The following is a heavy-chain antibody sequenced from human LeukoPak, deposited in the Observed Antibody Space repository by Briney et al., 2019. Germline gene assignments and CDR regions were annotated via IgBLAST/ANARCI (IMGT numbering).Heavy chain of an antibody. CDR2: ISGTGATT. CDR3: AKANSWYGYFDY. Sequence: LPGGSLRLSCAASGFTFSTYAMSWVRQAPGRGPEWVSGISGTGATTHYADSVKGRLTISRDNSKNTLYLQMNSLRAEDTAVYYCAKANSWYGYFDYWGQGTLVTVSS. D-gene: IGHD6-13*01. V-gene: IGHV3-23*01. J-gene: IGHJ4*02. CDR1: GFTFSTYA.